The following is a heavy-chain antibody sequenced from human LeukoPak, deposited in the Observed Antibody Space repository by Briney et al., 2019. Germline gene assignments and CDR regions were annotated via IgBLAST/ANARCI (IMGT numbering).Heavy chain of an antibody. CDR1: GYTLTELS. CDR3: ATDRPQRSMDYDSSGYFFGY. D-gene: IGHD3-22*01. Sequence: ASVKVSCKVSGYTLTELSMHWVRQAPGKGLEWMGGFDPEDGETIYAQKFQGRVTMTEDTSTDTAYMELSSLRPEDTAVYYCATDRPQRSMDYDSSGYFFGYWGQGTLVTVSS. V-gene: IGHV1-24*01. J-gene: IGHJ4*02. CDR2: FDPEDGET.